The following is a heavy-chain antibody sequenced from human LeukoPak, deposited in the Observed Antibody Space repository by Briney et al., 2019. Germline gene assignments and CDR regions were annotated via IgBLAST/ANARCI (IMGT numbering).Heavy chain of an antibody. CDR3: AKGPLGYYFDY. Sequence: SLRLSCAASGYTFDDYAMHWVRQAPGKGPEWVSGISWNSGSIGYADSVKGRFTISRDNAKNSLYLQMNSLRAEDTALYYCAKGPLGYYFDYWGQGTLVTVSS. D-gene: IGHD7-27*01. CDR2: ISWNSGSI. V-gene: IGHV3-9*01. CDR1: GYTFDDYA. J-gene: IGHJ4*02.